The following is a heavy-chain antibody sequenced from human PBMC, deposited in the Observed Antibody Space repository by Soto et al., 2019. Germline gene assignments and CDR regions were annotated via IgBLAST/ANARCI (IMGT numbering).Heavy chain of an antibody. J-gene: IGHJ6*03. CDR3: ARVHLDSSLSRDYYYYYMDV. CDR1: GYTFTSYD. D-gene: IGHD6-6*01. Sequence: ASVKVSCKASGYTFTSYDINWVRQATGQGLEWMGWMNPNSGNTGYAQKFQGRVTMTRNTSISTAYMELSSLRSEDTAVYYCARVHLDSSLSRDYYYYYMDVWGKGTTVTVSS. CDR2: MNPNSGNT. V-gene: IGHV1-8*01.